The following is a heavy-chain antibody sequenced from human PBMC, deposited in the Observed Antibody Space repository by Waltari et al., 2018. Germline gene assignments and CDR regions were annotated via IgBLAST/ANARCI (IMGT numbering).Heavy chain of an antibody. V-gene: IGHV3-21*01. CDR2: ISSSSYI. CDR1: GFPFSSYS. D-gene: IGHD6-13*01. J-gene: IGHJ4*02. CDR3: ARDAPEQLPYFDY. Sequence: EVPLVESGGGLVKPGGSLRLYCAASGFPFSSYSMNWVRQAPGKGLEWVSSISSSSYIYYADSVKGRFTISRDNAKNALYLQMNSLRAEDTAVYYCARDAPEQLPYFDYWGQGTLVTVSS.